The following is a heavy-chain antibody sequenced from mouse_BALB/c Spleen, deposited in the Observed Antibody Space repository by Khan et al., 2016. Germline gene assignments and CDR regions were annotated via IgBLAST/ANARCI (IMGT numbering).Heavy chain of an antibody. CDR2: MNTYTGEP. CDR1: GYTFTNYG. Sequence: QIQLVQSGPELKKPGETVKISCKASGYTFTNYGMNWVKQAPGKGLKWMGWMNTYTGEPTYADDFKGRFAFSLKTSARTAYLQINNLKNEDTVTYCCARDYDYDGDWYFDVWGAGTTVTVSS. V-gene: IGHV9-3-1*01. J-gene: IGHJ1*01. D-gene: IGHD2-4*01. CDR3: ARDYDYDGDWYFDV.